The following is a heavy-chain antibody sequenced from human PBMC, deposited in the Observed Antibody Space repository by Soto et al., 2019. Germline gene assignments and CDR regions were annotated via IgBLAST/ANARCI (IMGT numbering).Heavy chain of an antibody. J-gene: IGHJ5*02. CDR1: GFSLSGYG. D-gene: IGHD5-12*01. CDR3: ARDVDRTSHLNWFDP. CDR2: IWYHGTTK. V-gene: IGHV3-33*01. Sequence: QVQLVESGGGVVQPGRSLRLSCEVSGFSLSGYGMHWVRQAPGKGLEWVAVIWYHGTTKNYADSVKGRFTIYRDISKNTVYLQMDSLKVEDTAVYYCARDVDRTSHLNWFDPWGQGVMVTVSS.